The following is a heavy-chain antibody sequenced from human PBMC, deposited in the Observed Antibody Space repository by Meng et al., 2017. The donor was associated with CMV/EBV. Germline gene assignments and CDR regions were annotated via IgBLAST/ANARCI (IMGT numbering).Heavy chain of an antibody. CDR1: GYSFTSYW. V-gene: IGHV5-51*01. CDR3: ARQMRDDSSGWYAFDY. Sequence: KVSCKGSGYSFTSYWIGWVRQMPGKGLEWMGIIYPGDSDTRYSPSFQGQVTISADESISTAYLQWSSLKASDTAMYYCARQMRDDSSGWYAFDYWGQGTLVTVSS. J-gene: IGHJ4*02. CDR2: IYPGDSDT. D-gene: IGHD6-19*01.